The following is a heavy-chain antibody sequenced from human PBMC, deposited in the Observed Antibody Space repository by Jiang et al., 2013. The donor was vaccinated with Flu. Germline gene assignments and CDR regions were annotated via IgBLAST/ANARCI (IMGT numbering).Heavy chain of an antibody. CDR2: IYYSGST. CDR1: GGSISSSSYY. CDR3: ARSASGYDTSGYYNDY. D-gene: IGHD3-22*01. Sequence: GSGLVKPSETLSLTCTVSGGSISSSSYYWGWIRQPPGKGLEWIGSIYYSGSTYYNPSLKSRVTISVDTSKNQFSLKLSSVTAADTAVYYCARSASGYDTSGYYNDYWGQGTLVTVSS. V-gene: IGHV4-39*01. J-gene: IGHJ4*02.